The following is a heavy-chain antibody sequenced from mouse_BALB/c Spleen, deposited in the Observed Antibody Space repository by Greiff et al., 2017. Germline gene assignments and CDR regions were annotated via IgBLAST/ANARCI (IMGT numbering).Heavy chain of an antibody. J-gene: IGHJ2*01. CDR2: ISYSGST. Sequence: EVKLQESGPGLVKPSQSLSLTCTVTGYSITSDYAWNWIRQFPGNKLEWMGYISYSGSTSYNPSLKSRISITRDTSKNQFFLQLNSVTTEDTATCYGASEGGYYGTVDYWGQGTTLTVSS. CDR1: GYSITSDYA. D-gene: IGHD1-1*01. CDR3: ASEGGYYGTVDY. V-gene: IGHV3-2*02.